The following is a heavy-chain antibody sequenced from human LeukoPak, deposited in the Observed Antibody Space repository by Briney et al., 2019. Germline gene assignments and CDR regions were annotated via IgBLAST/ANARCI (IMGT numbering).Heavy chain of an antibody. J-gene: IGHJ4*02. CDR2: IYYSGST. V-gene: IGHV4-39*07. Sequence: SETLSLTCTVSGGSIGSSSYYWGWIRQPPGKGLEWIGSIYYSGSTYYNPSLKSRVTISVDTSKNQFSLKLSSVTAADTAVYYCARDPGIPMYYFDYWGQGTLVTVSS. CDR3: ARDPGIPMYYFDY. D-gene: IGHD3-10*01. CDR1: GGSIGSSSYY.